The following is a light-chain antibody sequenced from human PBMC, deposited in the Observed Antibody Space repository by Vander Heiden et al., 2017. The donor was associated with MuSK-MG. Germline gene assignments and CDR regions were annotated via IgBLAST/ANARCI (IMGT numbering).Light chain of an antibody. Sequence: EIVMTQSPATLSVSPGERATLSCRASQSVSSNLAWYQQKPGQAPRLLIYGASTRATGSPARFSGSGYGTEFTLTMSSRQSEDFAVYYCQQYKNWPPTTFGQGIRLGI. CDR1: QSVSSN. V-gene: IGKV3-15*01. J-gene: IGKJ5*01. CDR2: GAS. CDR3: QQYKNWPPTT.